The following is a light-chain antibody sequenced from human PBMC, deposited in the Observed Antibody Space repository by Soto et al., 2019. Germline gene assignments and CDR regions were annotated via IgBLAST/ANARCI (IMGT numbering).Light chain of an antibody. V-gene: IGKV3-20*01. CDR3: QQYGSSPQT. CDR1: QSVSSSY. CDR2: GAS. J-gene: IGKJ1*01. Sequence: EIVLTQSPGTLSLSPGERATLSCRASQSVSSSYLAWYQQKPGQAPRLLIYGASSRATGIPDRFSGSGSATEFTLTISRLEPEDFAVYYCQQYGSSPQTFGQGTKLEIK.